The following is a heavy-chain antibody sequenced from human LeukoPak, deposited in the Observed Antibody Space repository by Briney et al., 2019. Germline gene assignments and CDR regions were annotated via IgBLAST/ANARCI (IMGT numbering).Heavy chain of an antibody. CDR1: GGSISNYY. J-gene: IGHJ4*02. V-gene: IGHV4-4*07. Sequence: PSETLSLTCTVSGGSISNYYWSWIRQPAGKGLEWIGRISASGNTNYNPSLRSRVTMSVDTSMNLFALKLSSVTAADTAVYYCARQGVATAIDYWGQGTLVTVSS. CDR3: ARQGVATAIDY. D-gene: IGHD2-21*02. CDR2: ISASGNT.